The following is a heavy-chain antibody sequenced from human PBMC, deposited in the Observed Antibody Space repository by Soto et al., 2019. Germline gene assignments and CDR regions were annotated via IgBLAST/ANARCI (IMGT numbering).Heavy chain of an antibody. Sequence: PSETLSLTCAVYGGSFSGYYWSWIRQPPGKGLEWIGEINHSGSTNYNPSLKSRVTISVDTSKNQFSLKLSSVTAADTAVYYCARGVSMVRGYYYYGMDVWGQGTTVTVSS. D-gene: IGHD3-10*01. CDR3: ARGVSMVRGYYYYGMDV. V-gene: IGHV4-34*01. CDR1: GGSFSGYY. J-gene: IGHJ6*02. CDR2: INHSGST.